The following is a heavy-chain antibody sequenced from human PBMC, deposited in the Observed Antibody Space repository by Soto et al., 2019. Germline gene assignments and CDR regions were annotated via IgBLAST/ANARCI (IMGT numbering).Heavy chain of an antibody. V-gene: IGHV4-31*03. CDR3: ARAFYSDAGIDY. J-gene: IGHJ4*02. CDR1: GGSISSGGYY. Sequence: QVQLQESGPGLVKPSQTLSLTCTVSGGSISSGGYYWRWIRQHPGKGLEWIGYIYYSGSTYYNPAPTIRVTISLDTSKNQFALKLTSVTAADAAVYYCARAFYSDAGIDYWGQGTLVTVSS. D-gene: IGHD2-15*01. CDR2: IYYSGST.